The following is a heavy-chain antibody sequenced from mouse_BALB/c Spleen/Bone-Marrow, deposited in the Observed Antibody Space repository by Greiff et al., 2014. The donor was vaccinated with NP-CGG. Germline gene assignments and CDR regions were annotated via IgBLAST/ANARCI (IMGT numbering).Heavy chain of an antibody. J-gene: IGHJ4*01. Sequence: EVHLVESGPDLVKPSQSLSLTCTVTGYSITSGYSWRWIRQFPGNKLEWMGYIHYSGTTNYNPSLKSRISITRDTSKNQFFLQLNSVTSDDTATYYCARQNDGYLYYAMDYWGQGTSVTVSS. CDR2: IHYSGTT. CDR3: ARQNDGYLYYAMDY. CDR1: GYSITSGYS. D-gene: IGHD2-3*01. V-gene: IGHV3-1*02.